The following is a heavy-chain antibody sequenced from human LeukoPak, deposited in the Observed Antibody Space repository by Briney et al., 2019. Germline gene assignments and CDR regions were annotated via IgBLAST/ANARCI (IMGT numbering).Heavy chain of an antibody. CDR3: ARIGGYFDY. Sequence: PGGSLRLSCAASGFTFSSYSMNWVRQAPGKGLEWVSVIYSGGSTYYADSVKGRFTISRDNSKNTLYLQMNSLRAEDTAVYYCARIGGYFDYWGQGTLVTVSS. V-gene: IGHV3-66*01. CDR1: GFTFSSYS. D-gene: IGHD3-22*01. CDR2: IYSGGST. J-gene: IGHJ4*02.